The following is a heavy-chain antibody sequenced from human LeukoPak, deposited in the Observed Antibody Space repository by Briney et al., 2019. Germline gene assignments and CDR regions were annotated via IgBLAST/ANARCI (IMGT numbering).Heavy chain of an antibody. Sequence: GASVKVSCKASGYTFTSYGISWVRQAPGQGLEWMGWISAYNGNTNYAQKLQGRVTITTDPSTSTAYMELRSLRSDDTAVYYCARLVFPERQFDPWGQGTLVTVSS. D-gene: IGHD2-21*02. V-gene: IGHV1-18*01. CDR2: ISAYNGNT. J-gene: IGHJ5*02. CDR3: ARLVFPERQFDP. CDR1: GYTFTSYG.